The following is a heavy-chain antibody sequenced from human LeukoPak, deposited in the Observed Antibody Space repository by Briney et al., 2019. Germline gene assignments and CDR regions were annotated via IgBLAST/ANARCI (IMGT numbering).Heavy chain of an antibody. CDR3: ASNGGAAAAGPDAFDI. CDR2: INPSGGST. V-gene: IGHV1-46*01. CDR1: GYTFTSYY. D-gene: IGHD6-13*01. J-gene: IGHJ3*02. Sequence: ASVKVPCKASGYTFTSYYMHWVRQAPGQGLEWMGIINPSGGSTSYAQKFQGRVTMTRDTSTSTVYMELSSLRSEDTAVYYCASNGGAAAAGPDAFDIWGQGTMVTVSS.